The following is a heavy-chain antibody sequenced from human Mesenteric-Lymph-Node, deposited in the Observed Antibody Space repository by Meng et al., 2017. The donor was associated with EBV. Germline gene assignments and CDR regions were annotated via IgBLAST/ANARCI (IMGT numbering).Heavy chain of an antibody. Sequence: QVHLLEPGPGLVKPSGSLSLTCTVSGGSISSNNWWTWFRQPPGKGLEWIGEIYHSGSTNYNPSLKSRVTISVDKSKNQFSLKLISVTAADTAIYYCVKAEGGTYPPFDSWGQGTLVTVSS. CDR3: VKAEGGTYPPFDS. V-gene: IGHV4-4*02. D-gene: IGHD1-7*01. J-gene: IGHJ4*02. CDR1: GGSISSNNW. CDR2: IYHSGST.